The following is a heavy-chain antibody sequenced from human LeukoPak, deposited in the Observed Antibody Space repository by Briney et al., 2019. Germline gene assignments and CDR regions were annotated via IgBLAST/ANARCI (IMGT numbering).Heavy chain of an antibody. CDR3: ARHPDRRRLRYFDWSSGYQYY. D-gene: IGHD3-9*01. CDR1: GGSFSGYY. CDR2: INHSGST. V-gene: IGHV4-34*01. J-gene: IGHJ4*02. Sequence: RSSETLSLTCAVYGGSFSGYYWSWIRQPPGKGLEWIGEINHSGSTNYNPSLKSRVTISVDTSKNQFSLKLSSVTAADTAVYYCARHPDRRRLRYFDWSSGYQYYWGQGTLVTVSS.